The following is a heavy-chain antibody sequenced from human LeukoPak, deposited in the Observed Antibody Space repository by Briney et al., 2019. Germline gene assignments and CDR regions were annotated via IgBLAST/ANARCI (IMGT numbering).Heavy chain of an antibody. CDR1: GGSISSGDYY. J-gene: IGHJ5*02. CDR2: IYYSGST. Sequence: PSETLSLTCTVSGGSISSGDYYWSWIRQPPGKGLEWIGYIYYSGSTYYNPSLKSRVTISVDTSKNQFSLKLSSVTAADTAVYYCPRENNYYNSGVYWNGFAPGGKETLVTVSS. D-gene: IGHD3-22*01. CDR3: PRENNYYNSGVYWNGFAP. V-gene: IGHV4-30-4*01.